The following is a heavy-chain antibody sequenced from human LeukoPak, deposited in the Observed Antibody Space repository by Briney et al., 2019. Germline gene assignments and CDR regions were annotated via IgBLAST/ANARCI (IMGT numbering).Heavy chain of an antibody. Sequence: GGSLRLSCAASVFTFSTYNMNWVRQAPGKGLEWVSSITSSSRYTFYADSVKGRFTISRDNAKNSLYLQMNSLRAEDTAIYYCAKDMGYCSSATCYGLDYWGQGTLVTVSS. CDR1: VFTFSTYN. CDR3: AKDMGYCSSATCYGLDY. V-gene: IGHV3-21*06. CDR2: ITSSSRYT. J-gene: IGHJ4*02. D-gene: IGHD2-2*01.